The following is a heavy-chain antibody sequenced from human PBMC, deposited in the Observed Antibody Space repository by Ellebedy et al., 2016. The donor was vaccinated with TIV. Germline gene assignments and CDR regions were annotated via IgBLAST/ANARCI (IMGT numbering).Heavy chain of an antibody. Sequence: SETLSLXCTVSGGSISSDNYFWGWIRHPPGKVLEWIGFIHYTGSTHYNPSLNSRVTISMDTSKNQFSLRLSSVTAADTALYYCTREVIVETTTADAFDLWGQGTMVTVSS. D-gene: IGHD1-26*01. CDR3: TREVIVETTTADAFDL. V-gene: IGHV4-31*03. CDR1: GGSISSDNYF. J-gene: IGHJ3*01. CDR2: IHYTGST.